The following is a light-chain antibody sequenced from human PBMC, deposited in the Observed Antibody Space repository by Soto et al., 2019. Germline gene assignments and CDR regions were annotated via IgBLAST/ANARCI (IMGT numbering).Light chain of an antibody. CDR1: ESIARR. CDR2: AAS. CDR3: QQTYSTLSIT. J-gene: IGKJ5*01. Sequence: DIQMTQSPSSLSASVGDRVTITCRASESIARRLNWYQQKPGRAPNLLIYAASSLQNGVPSRFRGGGSGTDVTLTISNQQPEDFATYCCQQTYSTLSITFGQGTRLEIK. V-gene: IGKV1-39*01.